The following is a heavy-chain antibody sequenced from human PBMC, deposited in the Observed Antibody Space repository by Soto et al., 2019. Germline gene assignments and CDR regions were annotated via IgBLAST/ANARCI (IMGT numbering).Heavy chain of an antibody. CDR3: ARAEYGMIVDYGMDV. CDR1: GNTVPNYA. Sequence: ASVKVSCKASGNTVPNYAIHWVRQAPGQRLGWMGWINGGNGNTYYSEHFQGRVTFTRDTSAGTVYMQLSSLTSEDTAVYYCARAEYGMIVDYGMDVWGQGTTVTVSS. J-gene: IGHJ6*02. CDR2: INGGNGNT. D-gene: IGHD3-22*01. V-gene: IGHV1-3*01.